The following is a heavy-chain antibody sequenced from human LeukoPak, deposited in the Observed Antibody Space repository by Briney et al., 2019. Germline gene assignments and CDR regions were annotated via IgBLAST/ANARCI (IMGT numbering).Heavy chain of an antibody. CDR2: INQGGSVK. D-gene: IGHD6-19*01. V-gene: IGHV3-7*01. Sequence: PGGSLRLSCAASGFSFRDFWMTWVRQAPGKGLEWVANINQGGSVKYYVDSVKGRFTISRDDAESSLYVQMNSLRDEDTAVYYCARGGSYSSGWYVQNWFDPWGQGTLVTVFS. CDR3: ARGGSYSSGWYVQNWFDP. J-gene: IGHJ5*02. CDR1: GFSFRDFW.